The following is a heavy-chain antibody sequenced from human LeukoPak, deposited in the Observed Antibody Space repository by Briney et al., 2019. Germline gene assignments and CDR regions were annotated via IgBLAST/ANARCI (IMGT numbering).Heavy chain of an antibody. CDR1: GGSISSHY. V-gene: IGHV4-59*11. CDR2: IYYSGST. Sequence: ASETLSLTCTVSGGSISSHYWSWIRQPPGKGLEWIGYIYYSGSTNYNPSLKSRVTISVDTSKNQFSLKLSSVTAADTAVYYCARVFPYGSGADNWFDPWGQGTLVTVSS. CDR3: ARVFPYGSGADNWFDP. D-gene: IGHD3-10*01. J-gene: IGHJ5*02.